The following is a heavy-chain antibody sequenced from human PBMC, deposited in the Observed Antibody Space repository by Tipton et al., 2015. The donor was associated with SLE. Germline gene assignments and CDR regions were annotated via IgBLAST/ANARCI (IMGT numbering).Heavy chain of an antibody. CDR2: ISSSSSYI. CDR1: GFTFSSYS. Sequence: SLRLSCAASGFTFSSYSMNWVRQAPGKGLEWVSSISSSSSYIYYADSVKGRFTISRDNAKNSLYLQMNSLRAEDTAVYYCARDRGVSYYYCGMDVWGQGTTVTVSS. D-gene: IGHD3-10*01. V-gene: IGHV3-21*03. J-gene: IGHJ6*02. CDR3: ARDRGVSYYYCGMDV.